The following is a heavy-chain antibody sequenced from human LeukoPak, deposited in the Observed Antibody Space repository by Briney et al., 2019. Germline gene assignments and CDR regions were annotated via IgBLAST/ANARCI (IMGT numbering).Heavy chain of an antibody. CDR1: GFTFKRYG. CDR3: ARDGDPYTSGWPEY. CDR2: ISAYNGNT. V-gene: IGHV1-18*01. J-gene: IGHJ4*02. D-gene: IGHD6-19*01. Sequence: ASVKVSCKASGFTFKRYGITWVRQAPGQGLEWMGWISAYNGNTNYEQNLQGRVTMTTDPSTSTAYMEPRSLRSDDTAIYYCARDGDPYTSGWPEYWGQGTLVTVSS.